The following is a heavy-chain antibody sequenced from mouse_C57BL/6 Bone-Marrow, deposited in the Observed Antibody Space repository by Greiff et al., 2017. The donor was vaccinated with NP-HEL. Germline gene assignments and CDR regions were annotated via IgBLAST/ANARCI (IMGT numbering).Heavy chain of an antibody. V-gene: IGHV1-63*01. CDR2: IYPGGGYT. Sequence: QVQLQQSGAELVRPGTSVKMSCKASGYTFTNYWIGWAKQRPGHGLEWIGDIYPGGGYTNYNEKFKGKATLTADKSSSTAYMQFSSLTSEDSAIYYCARSANWDRWYFDVWGTGTTVTVSS. J-gene: IGHJ1*03. CDR3: ARSANWDRWYFDV. D-gene: IGHD4-1*01. CDR1: GYTFTNYW.